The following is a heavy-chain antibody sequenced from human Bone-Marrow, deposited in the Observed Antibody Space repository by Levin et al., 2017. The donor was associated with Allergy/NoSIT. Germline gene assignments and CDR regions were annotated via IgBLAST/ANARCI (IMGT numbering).Heavy chain of an antibody. Sequence: PSETLSLTCRVSNSHITDVHYWGWIRQTPGKGLEWLATTSTSGETYSNPSLQSRLALSLDKSTDLFFLLLASSTATDTAIYFCVRGHLDIGGFDFWSQGSLVTVSS. D-gene: IGHD3-16*01. J-gene: IGHJ4*02. V-gene: IGHV4-38-2*02. CDR1: NSHITDVHY. CDR3: VRGHLDIGGFDF. CDR2: TSTSGET.